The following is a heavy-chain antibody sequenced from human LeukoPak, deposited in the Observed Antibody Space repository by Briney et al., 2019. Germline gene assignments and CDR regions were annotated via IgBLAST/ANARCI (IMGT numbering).Heavy chain of an antibody. D-gene: IGHD3-22*01. CDR3: ARGPTPQTYYYDSSGYSD. CDR1: GFTFSSYS. J-gene: IGHJ4*02. CDR2: ISSSSTYI. Sequence: GGSLRLSCAASGFTFSSYSMNWVRQAPGKGLDWVSSISSSSTYIYYADSVNGRFTISRDNAKNSLYLQMNSLRAEDTAMYYCARGPTPQTYYYDSSGYSDWGQGTLVTVSS. V-gene: IGHV3-21*01.